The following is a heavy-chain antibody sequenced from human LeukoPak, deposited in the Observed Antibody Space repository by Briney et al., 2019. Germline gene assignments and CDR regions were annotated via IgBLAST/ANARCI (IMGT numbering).Heavy chain of an antibody. CDR3: ARGRGGFTTVTTRGLDC. D-gene: IGHD4-17*01. CDR1: GGSISSYY. V-gene: IGHV4-34*01. Sequence: SETLSLTCTVSGGSISSYYWSWIRQPPGRGLEWIGEINHSGSTNYNPSLKSRVTISVDTSKNQFSLKLSSVTAADTAVYYCARGRGGFTTVTTRGLDCWGQGTLVTVSS. J-gene: IGHJ4*02. CDR2: INHSGST.